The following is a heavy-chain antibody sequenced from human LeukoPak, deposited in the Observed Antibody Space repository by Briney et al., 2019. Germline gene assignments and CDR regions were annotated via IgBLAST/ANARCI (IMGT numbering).Heavy chain of an antibody. V-gene: IGHV3-23*01. D-gene: IGHD3-9*01. CDR3: ARILTGYFGPLEY. Sequence: GGSLRLSCAASGFTFSSYAMSWVRQAPGKGLEWVSAIGSRGTSTYYADSVKGRFTISRDNSKNTLYLQMNSLRTDDTAVYCCARILTGYFGPLEYWGPGTLVTVSS. CDR2: IGSRGTST. CDR1: GFTFSSYA. J-gene: IGHJ4*02.